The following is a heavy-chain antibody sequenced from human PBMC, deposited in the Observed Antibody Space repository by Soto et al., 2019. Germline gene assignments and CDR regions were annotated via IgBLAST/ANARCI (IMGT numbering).Heavy chain of an antibody. CDR1: GFTFSSYW. V-gene: IGHV3-74*01. CDR2: INSDGSST. J-gene: IGHJ2*01. D-gene: IGHD3-3*01. Sequence: EVQLVESGGGLVQPGVSLRLSCAASGFTFSSYWMHWVRQAPGKGLVWVSRINSDGSSTSYADSVKGRFTISRDNAKNTLYLQMNSLRAEDTAVYYCARVPRGVVGWYFDLWGRGTLVTVSS. CDR3: ARVPRGVVGWYFDL.